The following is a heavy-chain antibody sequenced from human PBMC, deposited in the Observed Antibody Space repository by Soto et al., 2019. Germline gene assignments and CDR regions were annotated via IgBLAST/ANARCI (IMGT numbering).Heavy chain of an antibody. V-gene: IGHV1-24*01. CDR2: FDPEDGET. CDR3: ATAPHYHYYGMDV. CDR1: RETLTEFY. Sequence: GATAKVSCAVCRETLTEFYIHCVRQATVKGLEWMGGFDPEDGETIYAQKFQGRVTMTEDTSTDTAYMELSSLRSEDTAVYYCATAPHYHYYGMDVWGQGTTVTVSS. J-gene: IGHJ6*02.